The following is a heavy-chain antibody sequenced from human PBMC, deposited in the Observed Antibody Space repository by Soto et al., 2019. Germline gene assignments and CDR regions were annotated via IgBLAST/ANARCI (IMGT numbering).Heavy chain of an antibody. Sequence: PGESLKISCQGSGYSLTSTWTAWGRQRPGKGLEGMGRSNPSDSYTTYSPSFQGHVTISTAKSFSTAYLQWSGLKASDTAMYYCARLGYCTGTSCYTFDSWGQGTLVTVSS. J-gene: IGHJ4*02. CDR3: ARLGYCTGTSCYTFDS. D-gene: IGHD2-2*02. CDR2: SNPSDSYT. CDR1: GYSLTSTW. V-gene: IGHV5-10-1*01.